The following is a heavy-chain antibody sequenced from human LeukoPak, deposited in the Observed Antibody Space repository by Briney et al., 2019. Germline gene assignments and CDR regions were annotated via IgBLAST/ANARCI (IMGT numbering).Heavy chain of an antibody. CDR2: INWNGGST. J-gene: IGHJ4*02. CDR1: GFTFDDYG. Sequence: GGSLRLSCAASGFTFDDYGMSWVRQAPGKGLEWVSGINWNGGSTGYADSVKGRFTISRDNAKNTLYLQMNSLRAEDTALYYCARDLWGTGTTNYFDYWGQGTLVTVSS. D-gene: IGHD1-1*01. CDR3: ARDLWGTGTTNYFDY. V-gene: IGHV3-20*04.